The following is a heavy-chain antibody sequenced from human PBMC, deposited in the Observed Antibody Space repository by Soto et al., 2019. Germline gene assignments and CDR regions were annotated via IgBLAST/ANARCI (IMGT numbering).Heavy chain of an antibody. CDR3: ARRMVRGVVIENNWFDP. D-gene: IGHD3-10*01. J-gene: IGHJ5*02. Sequence: LSLTCTVSGGSISSSSYYWGWIRQPPGKGLEWIGSIYYSGSTYYSPSLKSRVTISVDTSKNQFSLKLSSVTAADTAVYYCARRMVRGVVIENNWFDPWGQGTLVTVSS. CDR1: GGSISSSSYY. V-gene: IGHV4-39*01. CDR2: IYYSGST.